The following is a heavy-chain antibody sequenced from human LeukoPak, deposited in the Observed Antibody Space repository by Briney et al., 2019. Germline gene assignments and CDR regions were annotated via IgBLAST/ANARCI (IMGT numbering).Heavy chain of an antibody. CDR1: GYTFTSYD. CDR2: INPNSGGT. D-gene: IGHD3-10*01. V-gene: IGHV1-2*02. CDR3: AREYYGSGSSNYYYYYYYMDV. Sequence: ASVKVSCKASGYTFTSYDINWVRQAPGQGLEWMGWINPNSGGTNYAQKFQGRVTMTRDTSISTAYMELSRLRSDDTAVYYCAREYYGSGSSNYYYYYYYMDVWGKGTTVTVSS. J-gene: IGHJ6*03.